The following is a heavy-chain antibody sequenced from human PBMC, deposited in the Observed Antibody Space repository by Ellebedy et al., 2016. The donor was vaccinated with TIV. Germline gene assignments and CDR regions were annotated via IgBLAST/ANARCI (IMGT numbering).Heavy chain of an antibody. CDR1: GYTFTSYG. D-gene: IGHD3-10*01. Sequence: ASVKVSXXASGYTFTSYGISWVRQAPGQGLEWMGWISAYNGNTNYAQKLQGRVTITADKSTSTAYMELSSLRSEDTAVYYCARNYGSGSYSPRDYWGQGTLVTVSS. CDR3: ARNYGSGSYSPRDY. CDR2: ISAYNGNT. J-gene: IGHJ4*02. V-gene: IGHV1-18*01.